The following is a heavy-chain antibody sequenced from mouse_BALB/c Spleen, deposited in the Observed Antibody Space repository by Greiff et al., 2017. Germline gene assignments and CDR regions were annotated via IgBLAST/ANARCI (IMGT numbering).Heavy chain of an antibody. CDR3: ARDYVGYAMDY. CDR1: GFNIKDTY. CDR2: IDPANGNT. D-gene: IGHD1-1*01. Sequence: EVQLQQSGAELVKPGASVKLSCTASGFNIKDTYMHWVKQRPEQGLEWIGRIDPANGNTKYDPKFQGKATITADTSSNTAYLQLSSLTSEDTAVYYCARDYVGYAMDYWGQGTSVTVSS. J-gene: IGHJ4*01. V-gene: IGHV14-3*02.